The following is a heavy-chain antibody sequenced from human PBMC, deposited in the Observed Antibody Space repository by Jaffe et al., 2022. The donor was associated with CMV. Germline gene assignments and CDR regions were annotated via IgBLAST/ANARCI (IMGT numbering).Heavy chain of an antibody. J-gene: IGHJ4*02. Sequence: QVQLVQSGAEVKKPGASVKVSCKATGYSFIAYHIHWVRQAPGQGLEWMGWMNTDTGGTWSAQTFRDRVTMTRDTSISTAYLELSGLTSDDTALIYCGRDYGPGTHVGYWGRGTLLTVSS. CDR3: GRDYGPGTHVGY. V-gene: IGHV1-2*02. CDR1: GYSFIAYH. D-gene: IGHD3-10*01. CDR2: MNTDTGGT.